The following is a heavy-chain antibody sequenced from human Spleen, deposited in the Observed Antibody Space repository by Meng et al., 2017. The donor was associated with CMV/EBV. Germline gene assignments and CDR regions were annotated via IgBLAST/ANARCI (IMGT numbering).Heavy chain of an antibody. CDR3: ARDEDGAYSLMGV. J-gene: IGHJ6*02. V-gene: IGHV3-30*02. CDR1: GFTLSKCD. CDR2: KRCKRNNK. Sequence: GGSLRLSCAVSGFTLSKCDKDWVRQAPGKGLEWVALKRCKRNNKQYADSVKGRFAFSREKSKKTLYLRMKSLRVEDTAVYYCARDEDGAYSLMGVWGQGTTVTVSS. D-gene: IGHD6-13*01.